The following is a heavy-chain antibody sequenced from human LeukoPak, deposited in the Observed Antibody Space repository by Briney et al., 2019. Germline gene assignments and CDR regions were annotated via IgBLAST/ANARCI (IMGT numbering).Heavy chain of an antibody. CDR2: IYYSGST. D-gene: IGHD3-3*01. CDR3: ARQEDFWSGLDY. V-gene: IGHV4-39*01. CDR1: GGSISSSSYY. J-gene: IGHJ4*02. Sequence: ETSETLSLTCTVSGGSISSSSYYWGWIRQPPGKGLEWIGSIYYSGSTYYNPSLKSRVTISVDTSKNQFSLKLSSVTAADTAVYYCARQEDFWSGLDYWGQGTLVTVSS.